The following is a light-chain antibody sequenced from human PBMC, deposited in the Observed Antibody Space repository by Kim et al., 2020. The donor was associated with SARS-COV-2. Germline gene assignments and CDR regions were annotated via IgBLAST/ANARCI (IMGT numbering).Light chain of an antibody. V-gene: IGLV1-44*01. Sequence: GTRVTLACSGSSSNIGSNTVNWYHQFPGTAPKLLIYSNDQRPSGVPDRFSGSKSGTSASLAISGLQSEDEVDYYCAAWDDRLNGWVFGGGTKLTVL. CDR2: SND. CDR3: AAWDDRLNGWV. CDR1: SSNIGSNT. J-gene: IGLJ3*02.